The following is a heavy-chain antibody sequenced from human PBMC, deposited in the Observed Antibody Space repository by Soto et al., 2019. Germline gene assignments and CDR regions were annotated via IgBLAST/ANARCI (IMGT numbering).Heavy chain of an antibody. D-gene: IGHD5-18*01. CDR1: GFTFSGSA. J-gene: IGHJ4*02. CDR2: IRSKANSYAT. CDR3: TSGYSYGLPGFDY. Sequence: EVQLVESGGGLVQPGGSLKLSCAASGFTFSGSAMHWVRQASGKGLEWVGRIRSKANSYATAYAASVKGRFTISRDDSKNTAYLQMNSLKTEDTAVYYCTSGYSYGLPGFDYWGQGTLVTVSS. V-gene: IGHV3-73*01.